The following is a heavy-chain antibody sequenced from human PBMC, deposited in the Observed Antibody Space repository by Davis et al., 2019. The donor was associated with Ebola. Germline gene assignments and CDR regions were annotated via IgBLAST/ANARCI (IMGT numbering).Heavy chain of an antibody. CDR3: ARHPLASSRYCSGGSCYSRYYYYYYMDV. J-gene: IGHJ6*03. CDR2: IYPGDSDT. Sequence: PGGSLRLSCKGSGYSFTSYWIGWVRQMPGKGLEWMGIIYPGDSDTRYSPSFQGQVTISADKSISTAYLQWSSLKASDTAMYYCARHPLASSRYCSGGSCYSRYYYYYYMDVWGKGTTVTVSS. CDR1: GYSFTSYW. D-gene: IGHD2-15*01. V-gene: IGHV5-51*01.